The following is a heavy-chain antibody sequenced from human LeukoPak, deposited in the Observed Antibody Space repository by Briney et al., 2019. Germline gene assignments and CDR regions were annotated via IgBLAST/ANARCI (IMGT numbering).Heavy chain of an antibody. CDR2: ISSSSSTI. J-gene: IGHJ4*02. V-gene: IGHV3-48*01. CDR3: ARDWQWLDPDYFDY. D-gene: IGHD6-19*01. Sequence: GGSLRLSCAASGFTFSSYSMNWVRQAPGKGLEWVSYISSSSSTIYYADSVKGRFTISRDNAKNSLYLQMNSLRAEDTAVYYCARDWQWLDPDYFDYWGQGTLVTVSS. CDR1: GFTFSSYS.